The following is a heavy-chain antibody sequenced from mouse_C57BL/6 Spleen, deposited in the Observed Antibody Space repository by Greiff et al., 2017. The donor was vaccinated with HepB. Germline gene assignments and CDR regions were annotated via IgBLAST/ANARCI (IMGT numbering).Heavy chain of an antibody. D-gene: IGHD1-1*01. Sequence: QVQLQQSGAELAKPGASVKLSCKASGYTFTSYWMHWVEQRPGQGLEWIGYINPSSGYTKYNQNLKDKATLTADKSSSTAYMQLSRLTSEDSAVYYYARCYRDWYFDVWGTGTTVTVSS. V-gene: IGHV1-7*01. CDR1: GYTFTSYW. J-gene: IGHJ1*03. CDR3: ARCYRDWYFDV. CDR2: INPSSGYT.